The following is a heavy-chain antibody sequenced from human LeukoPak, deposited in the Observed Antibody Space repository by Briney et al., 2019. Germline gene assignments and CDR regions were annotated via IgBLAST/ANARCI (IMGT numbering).Heavy chain of an antibody. CDR3: AREAYSSGWYKDY. J-gene: IGHJ4*02. Sequence: PGGSLRLSCAASGFTVSSNYMSWVRQAPGKGLEWVSVIDSDGSTYYADSVKGRFTISRDNSKNTLYLQMNTLRAEDTAVYYCAREAYSSGWYKDYWGQGTLVTVSS. D-gene: IGHD6-19*01. CDR2: IDSDGST. CDR1: GFTVSSNY. V-gene: IGHV3-53*01.